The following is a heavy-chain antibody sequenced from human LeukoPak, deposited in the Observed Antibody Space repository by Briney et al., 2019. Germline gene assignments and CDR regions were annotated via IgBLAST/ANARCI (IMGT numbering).Heavy chain of an antibody. CDR2: ISAYNGNT. Sequence: VASVNVSCKASGYTFTSYGISWVRQAPGQGLEWMGWISAYNGNTNHAQKLQGRVTMTTDTSTSTAYMELRSLRSDDTAVYYCARDPGSYFPFDYWGQGTLVTVSS. CDR1: GYTFTSYG. CDR3: ARDPGSYFPFDY. V-gene: IGHV1-18*01. J-gene: IGHJ4*02. D-gene: IGHD1-26*01.